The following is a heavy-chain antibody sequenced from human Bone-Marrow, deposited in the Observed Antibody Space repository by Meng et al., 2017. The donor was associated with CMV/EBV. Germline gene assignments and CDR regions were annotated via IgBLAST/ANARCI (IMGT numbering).Heavy chain of an antibody. Sequence: GSLRLSCSVSGGSISSSHYWGWIRQSPGKGLEWIGSIYYSGSTNYNPSLKSRVTISVDTSKNQFSLKLSSVTAADTAVYYCARDGSGSSLAADAFDIWGQGTMVTVSS. V-gene: IGHV4-39*07. CDR2: IYYSGST. CDR3: ARDGSGSSLAADAFDI. CDR1: GGSISSSHY. J-gene: IGHJ3*02. D-gene: IGHD1-26*01.